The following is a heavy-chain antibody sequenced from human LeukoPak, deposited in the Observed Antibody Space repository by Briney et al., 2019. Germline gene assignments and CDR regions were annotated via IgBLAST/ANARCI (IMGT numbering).Heavy chain of an antibody. CDR2: ISSSSSYI. CDR3: ARGELDTAVVVSYYFDY. J-gene: IGHJ4*02. CDR1: GFTFSSYS. Sequence: PGGSLRLSCAASGFTFSSYSMNWVRQAPGKGLEWVSSISSSSSYIYYADSVKGRFTISRDNAKNSLYLQMNSLRAEDTAVYYCARGELDTAVVVSYYFDYWGQGTLVTVSS. V-gene: IGHV3-21*01. D-gene: IGHD5-18*01.